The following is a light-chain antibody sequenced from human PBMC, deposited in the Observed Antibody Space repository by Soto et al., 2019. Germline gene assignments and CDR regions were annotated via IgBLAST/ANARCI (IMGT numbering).Light chain of an antibody. Sequence: IQLTQSPSYLSASVGYRVTITCRASQTVSSYLNWYQQKPGTVPKLLIYATSNLQSGVPSRFSGRGFGTDFTLTISSLQPEDFATYYCQQSFTTPSFGQGTRREI. V-gene: IGKV1-39*01. CDR3: QQSFTTPS. CDR2: ATS. J-gene: IGKJ5*01. CDR1: QTVSSY.